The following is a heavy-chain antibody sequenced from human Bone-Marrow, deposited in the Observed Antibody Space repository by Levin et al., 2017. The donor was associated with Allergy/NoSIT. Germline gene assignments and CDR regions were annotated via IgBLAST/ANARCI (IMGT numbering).Heavy chain of an antibody. V-gene: IGHV4-39*01. Sequence: SETLSLTCTVSGGSISSSSYYWGWIRQPPGMGLEWIGSIYYSGSTYYNPSLKSRVTISVDTSKNQFSLKLSSVTAADTAVYYGAGLEDYDYVRGRYLRGNWFDPWGQGTLVTVSS. J-gene: IGHJ5*02. CDR2: IYYSGST. CDR1: GGSISSSSYY. D-gene: IGHD3-16*02. CDR3: AGLEDYDYVRGRYLRGNWFDP.